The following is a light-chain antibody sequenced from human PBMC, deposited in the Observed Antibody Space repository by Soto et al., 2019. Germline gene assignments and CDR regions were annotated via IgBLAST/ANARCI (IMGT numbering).Light chain of an antibody. Sequence: DSQMTQSPSSLAASVRTRLTLACRASQSVNTYLHWYQQKAGQAPKLLIYAASNLQSGVPSRFSGGGSGTDFTLTISSLQSEDFATYYCQQYYSYPITFGQGTRLEIK. CDR2: AAS. J-gene: IGKJ5*01. CDR3: QQYYSYPIT. V-gene: IGKV1-39*01. CDR1: QSVNTY.